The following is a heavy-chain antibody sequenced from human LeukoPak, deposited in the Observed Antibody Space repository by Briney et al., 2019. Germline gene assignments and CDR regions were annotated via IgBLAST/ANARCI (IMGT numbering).Heavy chain of an antibody. J-gene: IGHJ4*02. CDR1: GFTFSSYS. V-gene: IGHV3-21*01. D-gene: IGHD1-26*01. CDR2: ISSSSSYI. CDR3: ARDGLSIVGATFN. Sequence: GGSLRLSCAASGFTFSSYSMNWVRQAPGKGLEWVSSISSSSSYIYYADSVKGRFTISRDNAKNSLYLQMNSLRAEDTAVYYCARDGLSIVGATFNWGQGTLVTVSS.